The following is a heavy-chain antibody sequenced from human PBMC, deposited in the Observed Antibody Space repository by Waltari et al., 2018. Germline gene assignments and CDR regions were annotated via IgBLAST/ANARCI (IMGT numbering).Heavy chain of an antibody. D-gene: IGHD3-22*01. Sequence: EVQLVGSGGGLVKPGGSLRLSCAASGFTFSSYTMNWVRQAPGKGLELVSSISSGSSYIYYADSVKGRFTISRDSSKNTLFLQMNSLRVEDTAVYYCARDIAYHDSSGYYPYYFDYWGQGALVTVSS. CDR1: GFTFSSYT. CDR2: ISSGSSYI. V-gene: IGHV3-21*01. CDR3: ARDIAYHDSSGYYPYYFDY. J-gene: IGHJ4*02.